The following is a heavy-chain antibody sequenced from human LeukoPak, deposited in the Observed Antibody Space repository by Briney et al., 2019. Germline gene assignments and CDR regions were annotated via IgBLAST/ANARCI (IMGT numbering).Heavy chain of an antibody. D-gene: IGHD3-10*01. CDR1: GYTFTSYY. CDR2: INPSGGST. J-gene: IGHJ6*03. CDR3: ARTWFGEFNYYYYYYMDV. V-gene: IGHV1-46*01. Sequence: PGASVKVSCKASGYTFTSYYMHWVRQAPGQGLEWMGIINPSGGSTSYAQKFQGRVTMTRDMSTSTVYMELSSLRSDDTAVYYCARTWFGEFNYYYYYYMDVWGKGTTVTISS.